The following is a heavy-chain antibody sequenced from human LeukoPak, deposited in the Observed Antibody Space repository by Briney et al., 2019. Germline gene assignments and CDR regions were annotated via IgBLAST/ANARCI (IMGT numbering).Heavy chain of an antibody. D-gene: IGHD3-10*01. J-gene: IGHJ3*02. V-gene: IGHV4-34*01. Sequence: SETLSLTCAVYGGSFSGYYWSWIRQPPGKGLEWIGEINHSGSTNYNPSLKSRVTISADTSKNQFSLKLSSVTAADTAVYYCARTTMVRGPIDIWGQGTMVTVSS. CDR1: GGSFSGYY. CDR2: INHSGST. CDR3: ARTTMVRGPIDI.